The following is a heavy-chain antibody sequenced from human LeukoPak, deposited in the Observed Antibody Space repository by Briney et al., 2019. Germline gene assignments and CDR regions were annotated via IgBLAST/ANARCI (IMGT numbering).Heavy chain of an antibody. CDR2: ISKEGNDD. CDR1: GFTFNTYG. Sequence: GGSLRLSCAVSGFTFNTYGLHWVRQAPGKGLEWLAFISKEGNDDYYANSVKGRFTISRDNSKKTLYLQMNSLRDEDTAVYYCAKLPTSYGDYRWDYWGQGTLVIVSS. J-gene: IGHJ4*02. V-gene: IGHV3-30*18. D-gene: IGHD4-17*01. CDR3: AKLPTSYGDYRWDY.